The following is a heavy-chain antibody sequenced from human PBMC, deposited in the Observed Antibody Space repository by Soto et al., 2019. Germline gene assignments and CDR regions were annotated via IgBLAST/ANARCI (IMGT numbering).Heavy chain of an antibody. CDR3: TTDPVTTVINAYFAIDV. Sequence: EVQLVESGGGLVQPGGTLRLSCAASELTFTDAWISWVRQPPGKGLEWVGRIKSEIDGGTTDYAAPVKGRYTISRDDSKNTFYLEMNSLATEDSTLYYCTTDPVTTVINAYFAIDVWGQGTTVTGSS. CDR1: ELTFTDAW. D-gene: IGHD4-17*01. J-gene: IGHJ6*02. CDR2: IKSEIDGGTT. V-gene: IGHV3-15*01.